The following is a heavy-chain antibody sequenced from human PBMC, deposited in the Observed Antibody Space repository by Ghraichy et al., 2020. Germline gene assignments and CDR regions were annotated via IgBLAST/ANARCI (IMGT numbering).Heavy chain of an antibody. Sequence: ASVKVSCKVSGYTLTELSMHWVRQAPGKGLEWMGGFDPEDGETIYAQKFQGRVTMTEDTSTDTAYMELSSLRSEDTAVYYCATDCMGGSCYSKYYGMDVWGQGTTVTVSS. D-gene: IGHD2-15*01. CDR3: ATDCMGGSCYSKYYGMDV. J-gene: IGHJ6*02. V-gene: IGHV1-24*01. CDR1: GYTLTELS. CDR2: FDPEDGET.